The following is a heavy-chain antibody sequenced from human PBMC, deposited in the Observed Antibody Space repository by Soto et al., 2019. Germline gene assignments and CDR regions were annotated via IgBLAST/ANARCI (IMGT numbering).Heavy chain of an antibody. J-gene: IGHJ6*02. CDR2: IERDDDDK. CDR3: ARSIRGPRRFNGMDV. V-gene: IGHV2-70*13. CDR1: GFSLTSPGMC. D-gene: IGHD1-20*01. Sequence: SGPTLVNPTETLTLTCTFSGFSLTSPGMCVSWIRQSPGKALEWLALIERDDDDKYYSTSLKTRLTISKDTRKNQVVLTMANMEPADTATYYCARSIRGPRRFNGMDVWG.